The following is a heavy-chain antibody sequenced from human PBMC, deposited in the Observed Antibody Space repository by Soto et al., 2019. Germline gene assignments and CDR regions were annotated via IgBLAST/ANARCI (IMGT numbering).Heavy chain of an antibody. CDR1: GFTFGDYA. CDR2: IRSKAYGGTT. J-gene: IGHJ6*02. D-gene: IGHD3-10*01. V-gene: IGHV3-49*03. CDR3: TRGIEGSGSYLVMGYYYYGMDV. Sequence: GGSLRLSCTASGFTFGDYAMSWFRQAPGKGLEWVGFIRSKAYGGTTEYAASVKGRFTISRDDSKSIAYLQMNSLKTEDTAVYYCTRGIEGSGSYLVMGYYYYGMDVWGQGTTVTVSS.